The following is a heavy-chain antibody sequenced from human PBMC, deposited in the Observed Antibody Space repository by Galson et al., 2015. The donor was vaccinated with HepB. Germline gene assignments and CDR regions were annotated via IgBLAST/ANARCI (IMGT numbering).Heavy chain of an antibody. D-gene: IGHD3-10*01. Sequence: SLRLSCAASGFTFNTYGMHWVRQAPGKGLEWVAVISYEGSAQFYADSVKGRFTISRDNSKNTLFLQMNSLRAEDTALYYCAKERADSGGHYNGPLDCWGQGILVTVSS. CDR2: ISYEGSAQ. J-gene: IGHJ4*02. CDR3: AKERADSGGHYNGPLDC. CDR1: GFTFNTYG. V-gene: IGHV3-30*18.